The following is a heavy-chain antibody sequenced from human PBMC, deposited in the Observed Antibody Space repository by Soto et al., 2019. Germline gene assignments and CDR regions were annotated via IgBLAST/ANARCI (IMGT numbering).Heavy chain of an antibody. CDR1: GGSISSYY. Sequence: QVQLQESGPGLVKPSETLSLTCTVSGGSISSYYWSWIRQPPGKGLEWIGYIYYSGSTNYNPSLKSRVTISVDTSKNQCSLKLSSVTAADTAVYYCARGYYDFWSGPVGWFDPWGQGTLVTVSS. CDR2: IYYSGST. J-gene: IGHJ5*02. CDR3: ARGYYDFWSGPVGWFDP. D-gene: IGHD3-3*01. V-gene: IGHV4-59*01.